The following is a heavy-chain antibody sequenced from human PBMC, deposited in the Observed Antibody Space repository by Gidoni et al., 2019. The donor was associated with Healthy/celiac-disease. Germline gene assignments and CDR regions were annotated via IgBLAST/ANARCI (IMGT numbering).Heavy chain of an antibody. Sequence: QVQLVKSVGGVVQPGSSLRLSCAASGFTFRSYGMHWVRQAPGKGLEWVAVISYDGSNKYYADSVKGRFTISRDNSKNTLYLQMNSLRAEDTAVYYCAKVAGTNYYYGMDVWGQGTTVTVSS. CDR1: GFTFRSYG. D-gene: IGHD6-19*01. CDR3: AKVAGTNYYYGMDV. V-gene: IGHV3-30*18. CDR2: ISYDGSNK. J-gene: IGHJ6*02.